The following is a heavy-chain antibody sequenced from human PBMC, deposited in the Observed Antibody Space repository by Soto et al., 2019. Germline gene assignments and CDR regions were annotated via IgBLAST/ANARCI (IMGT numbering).Heavy chain of an antibody. CDR1: GFTFSSYS. J-gene: IGHJ5*02. Sequence: GGSLRLSCAASGFTFSSYSMNWVRQAPGKGLEWVSSISSSSSYIYYADSVEGRFTISRDNAKNSLYLQMNSLRAEDTAVYYCARDPDSDILTGYNWFDPWGQGTLVTVSS. CDR3: ARDPDSDILTGYNWFDP. V-gene: IGHV3-21*01. D-gene: IGHD3-9*01. CDR2: ISSSSSYI.